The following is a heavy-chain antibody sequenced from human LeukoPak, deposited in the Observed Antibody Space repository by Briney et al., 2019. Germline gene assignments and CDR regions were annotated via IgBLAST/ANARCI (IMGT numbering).Heavy chain of an antibody. J-gene: IGHJ3*02. Sequence: PGGSLRLSCAASGFTFSSNWMTWVRQAPGKGLEWVANIKQDGSEKQYVDSVKGRFTISRDNAKNSLYLQMNSLRVEDTAVYYCGRGPYNTGGYAAFDIWGQGTMVTVSS. CDR1: GFTFSSNW. V-gene: IGHV3-7*01. D-gene: IGHD3-22*01. CDR2: IKQDGSEK. CDR3: GRGPYNTGGYAAFDI.